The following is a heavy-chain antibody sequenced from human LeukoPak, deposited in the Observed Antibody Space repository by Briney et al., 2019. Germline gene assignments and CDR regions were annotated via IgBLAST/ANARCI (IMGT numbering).Heavy chain of an antibody. D-gene: IGHD2-21*02. V-gene: IGHV3-23*01. J-gene: IGHJ4*02. CDR3: ASTLAVTLKRNYFDY. CDR1: AFIFSGHW. CDR2: ISGSGGST. Sequence: GGSLRLSCEGSAFIFSGHWMNWVRQAPGKGLEWVSAISGSGGSTYYADSVKGRFTISRDNSKNTLYLQMNSLRAEDTAVYYCASTLAVTLKRNYFDYWGQGTLVTVSS.